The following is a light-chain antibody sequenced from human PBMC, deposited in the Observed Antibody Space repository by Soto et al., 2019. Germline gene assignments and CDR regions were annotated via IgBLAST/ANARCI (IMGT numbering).Light chain of an antibody. V-gene: IGLV1-40*01. CDR3: QSYDSSLSEV. Sequence: QSVLTQPPSVSGAPGQRVTISCTGSSSKIGAGYDVHWYQQLPGTAPKLLIYGNSNRPSGLPDRFSGSKSGTSASLAITGLQAEDEADYYCQSYDSSLSEVFGTGTKLTVL. CDR1: SSKIGAGYD. CDR2: GNS. J-gene: IGLJ1*01.